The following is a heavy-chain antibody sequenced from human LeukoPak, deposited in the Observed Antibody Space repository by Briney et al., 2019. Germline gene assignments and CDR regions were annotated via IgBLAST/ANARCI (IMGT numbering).Heavy chain of an antibody. V-gene: IGHV1-69*13. CDR2: IIPIFGTA. CDR1: GGTFSSYA. Sequence: SVKVSCKASGGTFSSYAISWVRQAPGQGLEWMGGIIPIFGTANYAQKFQGRVTITADESTSTAYMELSSLRSEDMAVYYCARGVVVAAYVLDYWGQGTLVTVSP. CDR3: ARGVVVAAYVLDY. D-gene: IGHD2-15*01. J-gene: IGHJ4*02.